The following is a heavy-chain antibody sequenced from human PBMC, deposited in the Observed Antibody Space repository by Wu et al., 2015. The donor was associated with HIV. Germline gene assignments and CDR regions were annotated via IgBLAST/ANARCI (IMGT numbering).Heavy chain of an antibody. V-gene: IGHV1-69*05. Sequence: QVQLVQSGAEVKKPGSSVKVSCKASGGTFSSYAISWVRQAPGQGLEWMGGIIPIFGTANYAQKFQGRVTITTDESTSTAYMELSSLRSEDTAVYYCARDPEVGATRGLIPPYGMDVWGQGTTVTVSS. CDR3: ARDPEVGATRGLIPPYGMDV. CDR2: IIPIFGTA. D-gene: IGHD1-26*01. CDR1: GGTFSSYA. J-gene: IGHJ6*02.